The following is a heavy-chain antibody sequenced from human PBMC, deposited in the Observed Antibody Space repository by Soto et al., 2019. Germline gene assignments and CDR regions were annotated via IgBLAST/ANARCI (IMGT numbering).Heavy chain of an antibody. Sequence: QVQLVQSGAEVKKPGSSVKVSCKASGGAFSDYAFSWVRQAPGQGLEWLGGIMPIFRAPDYAQKFQGRVTITAEEFTRTAYREMNSLRSEDTAVYYWASWLKGPDIGNYYYGMDVWGQGTTVTVS. J-gene: IGHJ6*02. CDR3: ASWLKGPDIGNYYYGMDV. V-gene: IGHV1-69*12. CDR2: IMPIFRAP. D-gene: IGHD2-15*01. CDR1: GGAFSDYA.